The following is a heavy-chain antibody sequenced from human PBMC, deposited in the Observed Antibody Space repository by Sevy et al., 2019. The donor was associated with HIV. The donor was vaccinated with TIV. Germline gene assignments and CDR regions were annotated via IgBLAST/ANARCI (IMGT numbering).Heavy chain of an antibody. CDR1: GFTFSKYS. CDR3: AREGCTKPHDY. CDR2: LSFGGGEI. J-gene: IGHJ4*02. V-gene: IGHV3-23*01. D-gene: IGHD2-8*01. Sequence: GGSLRLSCAASGFTFSKYSMSWVRQPPGKGLEWFSTLSFGGGEINYADSVKGRFTISRDNSKSSVYLQMNNLRPEDTAVYYCAREGCTKPHDYWGQGTLVTVSS.